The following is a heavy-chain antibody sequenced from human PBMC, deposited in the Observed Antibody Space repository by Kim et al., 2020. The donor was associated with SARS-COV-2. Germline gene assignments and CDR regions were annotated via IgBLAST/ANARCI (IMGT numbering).Heavy chain of an antibody. CDR3: AKGRFQWLVVGGLDY. V-gene: IGHV3-30*02. J-gene: IGHJ4*02. D-gene: IGHD6-19*01. Sequence: DSVKSRFTISRDNSNNTLYLQINSLRAEDTAVYYCAKGRFQWLVVGGLDYWGQGTLVTVSS.